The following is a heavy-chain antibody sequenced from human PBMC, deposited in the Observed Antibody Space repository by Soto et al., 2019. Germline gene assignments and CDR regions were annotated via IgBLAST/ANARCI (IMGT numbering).Heavy chain of an antibody. D-gene: IGHD3-22*01. V-gene: IGHV3-23*01. CDR1: GFTFSSYA. Sequence: EVQLLESGGGLVQPGGSLRLSCAASGFTFSSYAMSWVRQAPGKGLEWVSAISGSGNSAYYADSVKGRFTISRDNSKNSLYLQMNSLRAEDTAVYYCARDYYYDSSGPIWGQGTMVTVSS. CDR2: ISGSGNSA. J-gene: IGHJ3*02. CDR3: ARDYYYDSSGPI.